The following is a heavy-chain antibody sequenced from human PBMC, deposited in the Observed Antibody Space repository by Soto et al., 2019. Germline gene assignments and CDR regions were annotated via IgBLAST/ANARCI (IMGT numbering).Heavy chain of an antibody. CDR3: ARIRNDGVGDV. D-gene: IGHD1-1*01. CDR2: IYYSGNT. V-gene: IGHV4-59*01. Sequence: SETRSLTCSVSGGSISNYYWSWSRQPPGKGLEWIGYIYYSGNTNYNPSLKSRVTISVDTSKNQFSLKLTSVTAADTAVYYCARIRNDGVGDVWGQGTTVTVSS. J-gene: IGHJ6*02. CDR1: GGSISNYY.